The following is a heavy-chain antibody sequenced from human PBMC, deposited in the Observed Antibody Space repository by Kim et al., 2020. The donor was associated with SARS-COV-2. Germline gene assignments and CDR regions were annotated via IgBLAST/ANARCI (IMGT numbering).Heavy chain of an antibody. D-gene: IGHD1-26*01. Sequence: GKSLRLSCAASGFTFNGYTMHWVRQGPGKGLEWVALITYDGSEKYYADSVKGRFTISRDNSKNTLYLQMNSLRAEDTAVYYCAKDKAATYLPDYWGQGTLVTVSS. CDR2: ITYDGSEK. CDR3: AKDKAATYLPDY. J-gene: IGHJ4*02. CDR1: GFTFNGYT. V-gene: IGHV3-30-3*01.